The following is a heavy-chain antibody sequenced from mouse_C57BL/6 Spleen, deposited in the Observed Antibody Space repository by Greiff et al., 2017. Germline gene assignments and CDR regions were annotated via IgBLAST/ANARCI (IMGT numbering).Heavy chain of an antibody. CDR3: ARQSLQNYLDY. CDR2: IHPNSGST. CDR1: GYTFTSYW. J-gene: IGHJ2*01. Sequence: QVQLKQPGAELVKPGASVKLSCKASGYTFTSYWMHWVKQRPGQGLEWIGKIHPNSGSTNYNEKFKSKATLTVDKSSSTAYMQLSSLTSEDSAVYYCARQSLQNYLDYWGQGTTLTVSS. V-gene: IGHV1-64*01.